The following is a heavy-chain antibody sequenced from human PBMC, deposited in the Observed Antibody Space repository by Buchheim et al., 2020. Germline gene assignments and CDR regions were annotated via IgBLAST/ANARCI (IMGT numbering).Heavy chain of an antibody. CDR3: ARDFPPWCSGGSCYASDWFDP. CDR1: GGTFSSYA. V-gene: IGHV1-69*06. CDR2: IIPFFGPA. J-gene: IGHJ5*02. Sequence: QVQLVQSGAEVKKPGSSVKVSCKASGGTFSSYAISWVRQAPGQGLEWMGGIIPFFGPANYAQKFQGRVTITPDKSTTTAYMELSSLRSEDTAVYYCARDFPPWCSGGSCYASDWFDPWGQGTL. D-gene: IGHD2-15*01.